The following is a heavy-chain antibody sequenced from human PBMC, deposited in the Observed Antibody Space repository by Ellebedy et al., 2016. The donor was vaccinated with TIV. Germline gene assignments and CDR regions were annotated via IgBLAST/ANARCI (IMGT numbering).Heavy chain of an antibody. CDR2: IYYTGTT. Sequence: MPSETLSLTCSVSGSSISSGYYWGWIRPPPGKGLEWIASIYYTGTTNYNPSLKSRVSTSVDTSKNQISLTLMTSVSAADTAVYYCARVAITAAVGGGFFDLWGRGTLVTVSS. CDR3: ARVAITAAVGGGFFDL. CDR1: GSSISSGYY. D-gene: IGHD6-13*01. J-gene: IGHJ2*01. V-gene: IGHV4-38-2*02.